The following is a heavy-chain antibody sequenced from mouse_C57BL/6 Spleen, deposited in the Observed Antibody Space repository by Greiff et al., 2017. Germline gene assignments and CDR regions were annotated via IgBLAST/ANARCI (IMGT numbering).Heavy chain of an antibody. V-gene: IGHV1-42*01. CDR1: GYSFTGYY. J-gene: IGHJ4*01. CDR2: INPSTGGT. Sequence: VQLQQSGPELVKPGASVKISCKASGYSFTGYYMNWVKQSPEKSLEWIGEINPSTGGTPYNQKFKAKATLTVDKSSSTAYMQLKSLTSEDSAVYYCARNQLRSLMDYWGQGTSVTVSS. CDR3: ARNQLRSLMDY. D-gene: IGHD1-1*01.